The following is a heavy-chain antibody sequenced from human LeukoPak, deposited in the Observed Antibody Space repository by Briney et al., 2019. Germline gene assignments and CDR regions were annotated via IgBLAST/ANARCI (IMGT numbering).Heavy chain of an antibody. J-gene: IGHJ4*02. CDR1: GFTFTSYA. Sequence: GGSLRLSCAASGFTFTSYAMRWVRQAPGKGLEWVSSITGSGDTTYYADSVKGRFTISRDNSKNTLYLQMGSLRAEDMAVYYCARVRGLLFDYWGQGTLVTVSS. CDR3: ARVRGLLFDY. V-gene: IGHV3-23*01. CDR2: ITGSGDTT.